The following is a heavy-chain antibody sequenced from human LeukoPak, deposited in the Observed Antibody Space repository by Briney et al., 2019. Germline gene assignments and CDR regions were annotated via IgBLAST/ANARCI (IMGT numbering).Heavy chain of an antibody. J-gene: IGHJ5*02. CDR3: ARDGRGDYCSGGSCLMFDP. Sequence: SVKVSCKASRGTFSSYAINWVRQAPGQGLEWMGGIIPIFGTANYAQKFQGRVTITADESTSTAYTELSSLRADDTAVYYCARDGRGDYCSGGSCLMFDPWGQGTLVTVSS. CDR2: IIPIFGTA. CDR1: RGTFSSYA. D-gene: IGHD2-15*01. V-gene: IGHV1-69*13.